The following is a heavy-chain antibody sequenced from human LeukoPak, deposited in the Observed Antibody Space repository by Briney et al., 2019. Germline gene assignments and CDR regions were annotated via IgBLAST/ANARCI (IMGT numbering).Heavy chain of an antibody. CDR1: GFTFSSYA. Sequence: GGSLRLSCAASGFTFSSYAMSWVRQAPGKGLEWVSAISGSGGSTYYADSVKGRFTISRDNSKNTLYLQMTSLRAEDTAVYYCAKEVGSSGWYGYYYYYGMDVWGQGTTVTVSS. V-gene: IGHV3-23*01. CDR3: AKEVGSSGWYGYYYYYGMDV. D-gene: IGHD6-19*01. CDR2: ISGSGGST. J-gene: IGHJ6*02.